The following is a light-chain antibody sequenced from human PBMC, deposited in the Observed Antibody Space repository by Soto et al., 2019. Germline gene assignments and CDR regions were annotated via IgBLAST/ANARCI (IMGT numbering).Light chain of an antibody. Sequence: QSALTQPASVSGSPGQSITISCTGTSSDVGSYNLVSWYQQHPGKAPKLMIYEGSKRPSGVSNRFSGSKSGNTASLTISGLEAENEADYYCCSYAGSSTLYVFGTVTKLTVL. V-gene: IGLV2-23*01. J-gene: IGLJ1*01. CDR2: EGS. CDR3: CSYAGSSTLYV. CDR1: SSDVGSYNL.